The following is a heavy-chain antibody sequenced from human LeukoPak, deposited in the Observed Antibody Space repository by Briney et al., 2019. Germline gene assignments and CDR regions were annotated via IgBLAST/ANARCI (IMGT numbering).Heavy chain of an antibody. CDR2: VHPSEGT. CDR3: ARTTVVAKYFDY. J-gene: IGHJ4*02. CDR1: GGSVSHSNW. Sequence: SGTLSLTCAVSGGSVSHSNWWTWVRQSPGKGLEWIGEVHPSEGTNYNPSLKSRLTISVDTSKNQFSLKLSSATAADTAVYYCARTTVVAKYFDYWGQGTLVTVSS. D-gene: IGHD4-23*01. V-gene: IGHV4-4*02.